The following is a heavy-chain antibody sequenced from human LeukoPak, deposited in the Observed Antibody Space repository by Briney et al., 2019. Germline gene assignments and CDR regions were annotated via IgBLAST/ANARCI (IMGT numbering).Heavy chain of an antibody. CDR3: ARDNDFDY. Sequence: ASVKVSCKASGYTFTSYYIHWVRQAPGQGLEWMGIIYPGGGSTSYAQKFQGRVTMTRDMSTSTVYMVLSSLRSEDTAVYYCARDNDFDYWGQGTLVTVSS. J-gene: IGHJ4*02. V-gene: IGHV1-46*01. D-gene: IGHD2-8*01. CDR2: IYPGGGST. CDR1: GYTFTSYY.